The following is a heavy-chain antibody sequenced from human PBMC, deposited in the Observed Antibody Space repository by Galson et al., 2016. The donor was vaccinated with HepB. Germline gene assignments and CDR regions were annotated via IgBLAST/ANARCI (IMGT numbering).Heavy chain of an antibody. V-gene: IGHV3-23*01. D-gene: IGHD7-27*01. CDR1: GFTFTSYA. J-gene: IGHJ6*02. CDR3: AKGEVWGSRYFYGVDA. Sequence: SLRLSCAASGFTFTSYAMSWVRQAPGKGLEWVPGISGRDGRTYYADSVKGRFTISRDNSKNTLYLQINSLRAEDTAVYYCAKGEVWGSRYFYGVDAWGQGTTVTVSS. CDR2: ISGRDGRT.